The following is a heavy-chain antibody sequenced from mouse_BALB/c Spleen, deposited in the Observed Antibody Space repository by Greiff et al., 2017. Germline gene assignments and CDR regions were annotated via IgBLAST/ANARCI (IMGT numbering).Heavy chain of an antibody. J-gene: IGHJ2*01. CDR1: GYTFTSYW. CDR2: INPSNGRT. CDR3: GSGTTSYYFDY. D-gene: IGHD5-5*01. Sequence: QVHVKQPGAELVKPGASVKLSCKASGYTFTSYWMHWVKQRPGQGLEWIGEINPSNGRTNYNEKFKSKATLTVDKSSSTAYMQLSSLTSEDSAVYYCGSGTTSYYFDYWGQGTTLTVSS. V-gene: IGHV1S81*02.